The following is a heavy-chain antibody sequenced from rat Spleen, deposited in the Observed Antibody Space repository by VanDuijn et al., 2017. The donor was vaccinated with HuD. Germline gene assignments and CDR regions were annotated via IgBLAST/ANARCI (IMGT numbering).Heavy chain of an antibody. Sequence: EVQLVESDGGLVQPGRSLKLSCAASGFTLSDHYMAWVRQAPKKGLEWVATIVSGGRATYYSDSVKGRFTISRDNAKSTLYLQMDSLRSEDTATYYCTTDELGGFDYWGQGVMVTVSS. J-gene: IGHJ2*01. CDR1: GFTLSDHY. CDR2: IVSGGRAT. D-gene: IGHD5-1*01. CDR3: TTDELGGFDY. V-gene: IGHV5-20*01.